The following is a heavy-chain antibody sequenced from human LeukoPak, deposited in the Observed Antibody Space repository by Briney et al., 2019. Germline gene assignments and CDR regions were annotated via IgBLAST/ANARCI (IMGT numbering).Heavy chain of an antibody. CDR2: ISSSSSTI. V-gene: IGHV3-48*04. D-gene: IGHD3-22*01. Sequence: GGSLRLSCAASGFTFSSSSMNWVRQAPGKGLEWVSYISSSSSTIYYADSVKGRFTISRDNAKNSLYLQMNSLRAEDTAVYYCARDFRDSSGQTEYYFDYWGQGTLVTVSS. CDR3: ARDFRDSSGQTEYYFDY. CDR1: GFTFSSSS. J-gene: IGHJ4*02.